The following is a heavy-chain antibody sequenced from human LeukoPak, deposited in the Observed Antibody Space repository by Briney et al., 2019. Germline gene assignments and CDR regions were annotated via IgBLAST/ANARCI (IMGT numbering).Heavy chain of an antibody. CDR3: AKAPVTTCRGAYCYPFDY. V-gene: IGHV3-23*01. CDR2: ISGNGAST. Sequence: PGGSLRLSCAASGFTFSNYALNWVRQAPGKGLEWVSAISGNGASTYYADSVKGRFTISRDSSKNTLFLQMNRLRPEDAAVYYCAKAPVTTCRGAYCYPFDYWGQGTLVTVSS. CDR1: GFTFSNYA. J-gene: IGHJ4*02. D-gene: IGHD2-21*01.